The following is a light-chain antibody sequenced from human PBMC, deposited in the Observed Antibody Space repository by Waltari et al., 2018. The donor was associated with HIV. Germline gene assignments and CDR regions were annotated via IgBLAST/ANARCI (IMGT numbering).Light chain of an antibody. V-gene: IGLV2-14*01. J-gene: IGLJ2*01. CDR2: RVN. CDR1: NTDIGLYNL. CDR3: SSYTSADSLL. Sequence: QSALTQPASVSGSPGQSITISCTGGNTDIGLYNLVSCYRHHPAKAPQLVINRVNSRPSGVSDRFSGSKSGNTASLTISSLQAEDEGDYDCSSYTSADSLLFGGGTKLTVL.